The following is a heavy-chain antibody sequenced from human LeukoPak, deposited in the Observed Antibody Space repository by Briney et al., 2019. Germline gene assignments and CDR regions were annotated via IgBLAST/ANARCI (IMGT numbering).Heavy chain of an antibody. Sequence: SETLSLTCTVSGGLISSGSYYWSWIRQPAGKGLEWIGRIYTSGSTNYNPSLKSRVTISVDTSKNQFSLKLSSVTAADTAVYYCAREAWYWNANDRLVDYWGQGTLVTVSS. CDR2: IYTSGST. CDR3: AREAWYWNANDRLVDY. D-gene: IGHD1-1*01. V-gene: IGHV4-61*02. J-gene: IGHJ4*02. CDR1: GGLISSGSYY.